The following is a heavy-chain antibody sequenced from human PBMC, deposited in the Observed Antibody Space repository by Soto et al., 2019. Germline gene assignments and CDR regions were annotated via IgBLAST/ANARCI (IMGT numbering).Heavy chain of an antibody. CDR1: GDSMTKYY. D-gene: IGHD1-26*01. V-gene: IGHV4-4*07. CDR3: ARTVGAAYYFDF. Sequence: QVPLQESGPGLVKPSETLSLTCTVSGDSMTKYYWSWIRQPAGKGLEWIGRIYTSGSTNYNPSLKSRVTMSIDTSNNPFSLKLKSVTAADTAVYYCARTVGAAYYFDFWGQGALVTVAS. CDR2: IYTSGST. J-gene: IGHJ4*02.